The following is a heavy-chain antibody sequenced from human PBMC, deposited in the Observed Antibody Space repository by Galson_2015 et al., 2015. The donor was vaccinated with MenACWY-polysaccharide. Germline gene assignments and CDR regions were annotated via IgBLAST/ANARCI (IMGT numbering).Heavy chain of an antibody. CDR3: ARGGRVVRGVRIAYNWFDP. J-gene: IGHJ5*02. Sequence: SVKVSCKASGYTFTSYYMHWVRQAPGQGLEWMGIINPSGGSTSYAQKFQGRVTMTRDTSTSTVYMELSSLRSEDTAVYYCARGGRVVRGVRIAYNWFDPWGQGTLVTVSS. CDR1: GYTFTSYY. D-gene: IGHD3-10*01. V-gene: IGHV1-46*03. CDR2: INPSGGST.